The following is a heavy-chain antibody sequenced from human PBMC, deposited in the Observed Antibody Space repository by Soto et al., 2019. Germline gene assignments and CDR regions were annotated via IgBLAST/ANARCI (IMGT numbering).Heavy chain of an antibody. CDR1: GFTFSSYA. CDR3: AKSGPDLYYFDY. D-gene: IGHD2-2*01. CDR2: ISGSGGST. J-gene: IGHJ4*02. V-gene: IGHV3-23*01. Sequence: RRLSCAASGFTFSSYAMSWVRQAPGKGLEWVSAISGSGGSTYYADSVKGRFTISRDNSKNTLYLQMNSLRAEDTAVYYCAKSGPDLYYFDYWGQGTLVAVSS.